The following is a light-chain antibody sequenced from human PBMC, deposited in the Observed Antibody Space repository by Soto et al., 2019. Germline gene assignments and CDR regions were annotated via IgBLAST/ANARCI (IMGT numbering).Light chain of an antibody. Sequence: EIVLTQSPATLSLSPGERATLSCRASQSVSIYLAWYQQKPGQAPRLLIYDASNRATGIPARFSGSGSGTDFTLTISSLEPEDFAVYYCQQRSNRSFTFGPGTKVDIK. CDR1: QSVSIY. J-gene: IGKJ3*01. CDR3: QQRSNRSFT. V-gene: IGKV3-11*01. CDR2: DAS.